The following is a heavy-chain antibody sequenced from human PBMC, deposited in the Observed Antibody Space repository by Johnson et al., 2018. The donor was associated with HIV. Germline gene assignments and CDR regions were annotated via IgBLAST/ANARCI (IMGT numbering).Heavy chain of an antibody. Sequence: QMMLVESGGGLVKPGGSLRLSCAASGFTFSSYGMHWVRQAPGKGLEWVAFISSDGSNKYFAVSVTGRFSISRDNSKNTLYLQMTSLKTEDTAVYFCTTDPLLLGYWYHSSPWGQGTMVTVSS. V-gene: IGHV3-30*03. J-gene: IGHJ3*01. D-gene: IGHD3-22*01. CDR1: GFTFSSYG. CDR3: TTDPLLLGYWYHSSP. CDR2: ISSDGSNK.